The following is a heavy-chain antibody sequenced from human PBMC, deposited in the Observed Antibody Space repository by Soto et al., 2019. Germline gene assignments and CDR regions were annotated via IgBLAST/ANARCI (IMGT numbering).Heavy chain of an antibody. CDR2: INAGNVNT. V-gene: IGHV1-3*05. Sequence: QVQLVQAGAEEKKPGASVKVSCKASGYTFTSYAMHWVRQAPLQMLEWMGWINAGNVNTKYAQKFQVRVTITRDTSASTAYMELSSLRSEDTAVYYCAREGYYYAVGFDPWGQVTLVTVSS. CDR3: AREGYYYAVGFDP. J-gene: IGHJ5*02. CDR1: GYTFTSYA. D-gene: IGHD3-10*01.